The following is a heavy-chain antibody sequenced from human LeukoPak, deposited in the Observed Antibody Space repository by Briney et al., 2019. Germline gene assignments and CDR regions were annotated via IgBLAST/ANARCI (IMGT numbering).Heavy chain of an antibody. CDR3: AKGSAAARPYFFDY. J-gene: IGHJ4*02. CDR1: GFTFSSYG. CDR2: ITGGADGT. Sequence: PGGSLRLSCAASGFTFSSYGMHWVRQAPGKGLEWVSAITGGADGTYYADSVKGRFTISRDNSQKTLFLQMNSLRAEDTAVYYCAKGSAAARPYFFDYWGQGTLVTVSS. D-gene: IGHD6-6*01. V-gene: IGHV3-23*01.